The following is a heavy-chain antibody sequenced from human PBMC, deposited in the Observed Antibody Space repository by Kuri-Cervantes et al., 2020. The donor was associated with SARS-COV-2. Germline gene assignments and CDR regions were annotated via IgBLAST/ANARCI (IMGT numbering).Heavy chain of an antibody. D-gene: IGHD2-8*02. V-gene: IGHV3-7*01. Sequence: ATLSLTCAASGFTFSSYWMSWVRQAPGKGLEWVANIKQDGSEKYYVDSVKGRFTISRDNAKNSLYLQMNSLRAEDTAVYYCAGDTGGTMIYYYYYYGMDVWGQGTTVTVSS. CDR3: AGDTGGTMIYYYYYYGMDV. CDR2: IKQDGSEK. CDR1: GFTFSSYW. J-gene: IGHJ6*02.